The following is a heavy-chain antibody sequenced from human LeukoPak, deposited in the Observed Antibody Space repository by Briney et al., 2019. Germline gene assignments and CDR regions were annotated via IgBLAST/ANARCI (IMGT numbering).Heavy chain of an antibody. CDR1: GVTFRSYE. CDR3: AREGAGDGFDV. CDR2: ISESGSTI. V-gene: IGHV3-48*03. J-gene: IGHJ3*01. Sequence: VGSLRVSCAASGVTFRSYEMNWVRQAPGKGLSWVSYISESGSTIYYAESVKGRFTMSRDNAKNSLYLQMNNLRAEDTAAYYWAREGAGDGFDVWGQGTMVTVSS.